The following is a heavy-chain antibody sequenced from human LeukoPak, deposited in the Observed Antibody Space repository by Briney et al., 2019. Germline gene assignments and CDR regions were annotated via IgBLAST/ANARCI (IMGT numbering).Heavy chain of an antibody. V-gene: IGHV4-39*01. CDR2: MYYSGST. D-gene: IGHD1-26*01. Sequence: PSETLSLTCTLSGGSISSSSYYSGWARHPPGGGLEWIGGMYYSGSTYYNPALTIRGTISVDTSKKQLSLKLSSVTAADTGVYYCARRHPGSYCPPYLDYCGQGTLLTVSS. CDR3: ARRHPGSYCPPYLDY. CDR1: GGSISSSSYY. J-gene: IGHJ4*02.